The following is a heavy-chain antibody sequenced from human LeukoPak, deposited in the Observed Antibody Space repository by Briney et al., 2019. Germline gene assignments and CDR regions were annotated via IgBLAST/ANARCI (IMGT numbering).Heavy chain of an antibody. V-gene: IGHV4-39*01. D-gene: IGHD3-16*01. Sequence: KPSETLSLXCTVSGGSISSSSYYWGWIRQPPGKGLEWIGSIYYSGITYYNPSLKSRVTISVDTSKNQFSLKLSSVTAADTAVYYCAEEGGDYWGQGTLVTVSS. CDR1: GGSISSSSYY. CDR3: AEEGGDY. CDR2: IYYSGIT. J-gene: IGHJ4*02.